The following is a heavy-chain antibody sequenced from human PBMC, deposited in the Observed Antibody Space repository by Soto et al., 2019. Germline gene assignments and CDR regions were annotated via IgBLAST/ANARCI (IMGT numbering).Heavy chain of an antibody. V-gene: IGHV3-33*08. D-gene: IGHD2-15*01. CDR1: VFTFNTYG. CDR3: ARSDCTGAYCYSWPFNYGVDV. Sequence: PGGSLRLSCTTSVFTFNTYGMHWFRQAPGKGLEWVAIIWYDGSNKYYADSVKGRFTISRDNSKNTLYLQMNSLRAEDTALYYCARSDCTGAYCYSWPFNYGVDVWGQGTTVTVSS. CDR2: IWYDGSNK. J-gene: IGHJ6*02.